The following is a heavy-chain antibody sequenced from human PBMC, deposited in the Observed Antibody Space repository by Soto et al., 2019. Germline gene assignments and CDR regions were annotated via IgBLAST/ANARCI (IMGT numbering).Heavy chain of an antibody. V-gene: IGHV1-69*13. Sequence: GASVHVSCKSSGGTFSSHSINWVRQAPGQGLEWMGGIIPIFGPANFAKKFQGRVTITADESTTTAYMELSSLTSEDTAVYYCATGSFTSTGGRIGYHYNAMDVWGQGTTVTVSS. D-gene: IGHD1-1*01. CDR1: GGTFSSHS. CDR3: ATGSFTSTGGRIGYHYNAMDV. J-gene: IGHJ6*02. CDR2: IIPIFGPA.